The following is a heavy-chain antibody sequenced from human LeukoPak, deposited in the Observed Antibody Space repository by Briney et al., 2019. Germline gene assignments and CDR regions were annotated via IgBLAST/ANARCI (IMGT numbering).Heavy chain of an antibody. CDR3: ARGRGWGTFDI. J-gene: IGHJ3*02. D-gene: IGHD3-10*01. CDR1: GFTFSSYD. Sequence: GGSLRLSCAASGFTFSSYDMHWVRQGTGKGLEWVSAIGTACDTYYPGSVKGRFTTSRENAKNSLYLQMNSLRVGDTAVYYCARGRGWGTFDIWGQGTMVTVSS. V-gene: IGHV3-13*04. CDR2: IGTACDT.